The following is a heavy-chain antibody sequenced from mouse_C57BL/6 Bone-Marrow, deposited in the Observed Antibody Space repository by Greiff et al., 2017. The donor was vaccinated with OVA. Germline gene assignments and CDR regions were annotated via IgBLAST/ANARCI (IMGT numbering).Heavy chain of an antibody. CDR2: INPSSGYT. D-gene: IGHD3-2*02. CDR1: GYTFTSYW. Sequence: QVQLQQSGAELAKPGASVKLSCKASGYTFTSYWMHWVKQRPGQGLEWIGYINPSSGYTKYNQKFKDKATLTADKSSSTAYMQLSSLTYEDSAVYFCAQTAQATGWFAYWGQGTLVTVSA. CDR3: AQTAQATGWFAY. V-gene: IGHV1-7*01. J-gene: IGHJ3*01.